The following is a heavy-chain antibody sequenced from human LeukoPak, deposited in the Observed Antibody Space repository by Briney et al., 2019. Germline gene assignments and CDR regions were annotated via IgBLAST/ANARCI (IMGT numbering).Heavy chain of an antibody. V-gene: IGHV4-4*02. D-gene: IGHD4-17*01. CDR3: ARVGHHDYGDYAYYYYYMDV. Sequence: SETLSLTCAVSGGSISSSNWWSWVRQPPGKGLEWIGEIYHSGSTNYNPSLKSRVTISVDKSKNQFSLKLSSVTAADTAVYYCARVGHHDYGDYAYYYYYMDVWGKGTTVTVSS. CDR1: GGSISSSNW. J-gene: IGHJ6*03. CDR2: IYHSGST.